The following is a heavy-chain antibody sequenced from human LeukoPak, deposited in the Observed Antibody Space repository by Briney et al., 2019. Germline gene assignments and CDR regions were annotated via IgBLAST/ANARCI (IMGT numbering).Heavy chain of an antibody. Sequence: PSETLSLTCAVSGYSISSGYYWGWIRQPPGKGLEWIGSIYHSGSTYYNPSLKSRVTISVDTPKNQFSLKLSSVTAADTAVYYCAREGGGYYDSNGYYPLQHWGQGTLVTVSS. D-gene: IGHD3-22*01. J-gene: IGHJ1*01. CDR1: GYSISSGYY. V-gene: IGHV4-38-2*02. CDR2: IYHSGST. CDR3: AREGGGYYDSNGYYPLQH.